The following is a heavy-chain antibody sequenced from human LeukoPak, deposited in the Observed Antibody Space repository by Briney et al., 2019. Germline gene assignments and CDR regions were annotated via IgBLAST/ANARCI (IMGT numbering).Heavy chain of an antibody. CDR3: ARDGDRAPRGWNVEY. D-gene: IGHD1-1*01. CDR1: GFTFSSYG. CDR2: IWYDGSNK. Sequence: GGSLRLSCAASGFTFSSYGTHWVRQAPGKGPEWVSVIWYDGSNKYYADSVKGRFTISRDNSKNTLYLQMNSLRAEDTAVYYCARDGDRAPRGWNVEYWGQGTLVTVSS. V-gene: IGHV3-33*01. J-gene: IGHJ4*02.